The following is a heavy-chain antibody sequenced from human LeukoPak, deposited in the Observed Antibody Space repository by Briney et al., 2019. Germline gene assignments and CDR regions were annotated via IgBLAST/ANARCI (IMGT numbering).Heavy chain of an antibody. CDR3: ARSAARVLRYFDWLLSPAAYFDY. J-gene: IGHJ4*02. CDR2: IYYSGST. D-gene: IGHD3-9*01. Sequence: SETLSLACTVSGGSISSSSYYWGWIRQPPGKGREWIGSIYYSGSTYYNPSLKSRVTISVDTSKNQFSLKLSSVTAADTAVYYCARSAARVLRYFDWLLSPAAYFDYWGQGTLVTVSS. V-gene: IGHV4-39*01. CDR1: GGSISSSSYY.